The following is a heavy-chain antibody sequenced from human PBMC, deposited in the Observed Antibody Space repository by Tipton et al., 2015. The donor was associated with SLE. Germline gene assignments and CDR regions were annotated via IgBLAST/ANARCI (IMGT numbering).Heavy chain of an antibody. D-gene: IGHD3-10*01. Sequence: TLSLTCTVSGGSISSYYWSWIRQPPGKGLEWIGYVYYTGTTNSNPSLKSRTTISVDTSRNQFSLNLTSVTAADTAMYYCARVKLRFGELFLYHPLGLWGQGTMVTVSS. J-gene: IGHJ3*01. CDR3: ARVKLRFGELFLYHPLGL. V-gene: IGHV4-59*01. CDR2: VYYTGTT. CDR1: GGSISSYY.